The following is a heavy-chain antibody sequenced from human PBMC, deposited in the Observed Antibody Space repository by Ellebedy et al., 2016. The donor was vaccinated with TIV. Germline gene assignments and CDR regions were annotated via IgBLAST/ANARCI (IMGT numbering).Heavy chain of an antibody. J-gene: IGHJ5*02. V-gene: IGHV3-53*01. Sequence: GGSLRLSCAASGFSVSDYYMIWVRQAPGKGLEWVSVIFGLGSTSYADSVTGRFTISRDNSKNTLYLQMNSLRAEDSAVYYCARDRYSSSSSRANWFDPWGQGTLVTVSS. CDR3: ARDRYSSSSSRANWFDP. CDR2: IFGLGST. CDR1: GFSVSDYY. D-gene: IGHD6-6*01.